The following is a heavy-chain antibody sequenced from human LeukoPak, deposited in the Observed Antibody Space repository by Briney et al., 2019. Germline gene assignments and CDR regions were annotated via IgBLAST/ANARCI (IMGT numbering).Heavy chain of an antibody. Sequence: PGGSLRLSCAASGFTFSSYSMNWVRQAPGKGLAWVSSISSSSSYVNYADSVRGRFAISRDNAKNSLYLQMNSLRAEDTAVYYCARWRWRLLWNWFAPWGQGTLVTVSS. CDR1: GFTFSSYS. D-gene: IGHD2-21*02. J-gene: IGHJ5*02. V-gene: IGHV3-21*01. CDR2: ISSSSSYV. CDR3: ARWRWRLLWNWFAP.